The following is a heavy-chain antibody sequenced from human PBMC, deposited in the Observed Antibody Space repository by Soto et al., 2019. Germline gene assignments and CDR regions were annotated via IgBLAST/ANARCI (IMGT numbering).Heavy chain of an antibody. CDR1: GFTFTSSA. V-gene: IGHV1-58*01. J-gene: IGHJ5*02. CDR2: IVVGSGNT. D-gene: IGHD4-17*01. CDR3: AADHTRYYGAPRGWVAP. Sequence: QMQLVQSGPEVKKPGTSVKVSCKASGFTFTSSAVQWVRQARGQRLEWIGWIVVGSGNTNYAQKFQERVTITRDMATRQADMKLSSLRSEDTAVYYRAADHTRYYGAPRGWVAPWGQGTLVTVSS.